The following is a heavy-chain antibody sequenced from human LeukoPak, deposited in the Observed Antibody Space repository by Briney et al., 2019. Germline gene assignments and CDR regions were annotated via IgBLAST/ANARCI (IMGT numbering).Heavy chain of an antibody. V-gene: IGHV1-2*02. CDR2: INPNSGGT. CDR1: GYTFTGYY. CDR3: ARAMVRGVITQGYYYYYMDV. Sequence: GASVKVSCKASGYTFTGYYMHWVRQAPGQGLEWMGWINPNSGGTNYAQKFQGRVTMTRDTSISTAYMELSMLRSDDTAVYYCARAMVRGVITQGYYYYYMDVWGKGTTVTVSS. J-gene: IGHJ6*03. D-gene: IGHD3-10*01.